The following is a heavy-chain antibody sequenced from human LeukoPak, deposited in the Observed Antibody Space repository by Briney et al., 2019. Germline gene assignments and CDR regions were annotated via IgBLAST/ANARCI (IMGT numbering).Heavy chain of an antibody. D-gene: IGHD6-13*01. Sequence: GGSLRLSCAASGFTFSNHWMHWVRQAPGKGLMWVSRINRDGSRTDYADSVKGRFTISRDNSKNTLYLQMNSLRAEDTAVYYCAKLSSSSWVDYWGQGTLVTVSS. CDR1: GFTFSNHW. J-gene: IGHJ4*02. V-gene: IGHV3-74*01. CDR3: AKLSSSSWVDY. CDR2: INRDGSRT.